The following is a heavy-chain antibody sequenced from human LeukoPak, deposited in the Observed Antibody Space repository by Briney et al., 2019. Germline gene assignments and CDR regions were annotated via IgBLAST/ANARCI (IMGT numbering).Heavy chain of an antibody. V-gene: IGHV1-24*01. CDR2: FDPEDGET. CDR1: GYTLTELS. J-gene: IGHJ4*02. CDR3: ARDLDSSSSTPLDY. D-gene: IGHD6-6*01. Sequence: ASVKVSCKVSGYTLTELSMHWVRQAPGKGLEWMGGFDPEDGETIYAQKFQGRVTMTEDTSTDTAYMELSSLRSEDTAVYYCARDLDSSSSTPLDYWGQGTLVTVSS.